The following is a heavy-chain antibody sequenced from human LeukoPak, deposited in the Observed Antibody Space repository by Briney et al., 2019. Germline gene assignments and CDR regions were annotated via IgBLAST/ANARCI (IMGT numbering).Heavy chain of an antibody. D-gene: IGHD6-13*01. J-gene: IGHJ4*02. Sequence: SETLSLTCTVSSGSFTSGGYYWSWIRQLPGKGLEWIGYTYYSGSTYYNPSLKSRVTISVDTSKNQFSLKLTSVTAADTAVYYCARGRDSSSWYVHYFDYWGQGTLVTVSS. CDR1: SGSFTSGGYY. CDR2: TYYSGST. V-gene: IGHV4-31*03. CDR3: ARGRDSSSWYVHYFDY.